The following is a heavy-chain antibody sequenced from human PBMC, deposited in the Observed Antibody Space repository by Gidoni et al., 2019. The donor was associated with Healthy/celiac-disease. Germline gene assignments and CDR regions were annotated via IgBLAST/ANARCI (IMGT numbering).Heavy chain of an antibody. J-gene: IGHJ6*02. CDR1: GCCISSGGYY. V-gene: IGHV4-31*03. CDR3: ARWSDVGAWYYYDYGMDV. CDR2: IYYSWST. D-gene: IGHD3-16*01. Sequence: HVQLQESGPGLVKPSPTLSLTCTVSGCCISSGGYYWSWIRQHQGKGLEWIGYIYYSWSTSYNPSRKIRVTISVDTSKNQFSLKLSSVTAADTAVYYCARWSDVGAWYYYDYGMDVWGQGTTVTVSS.